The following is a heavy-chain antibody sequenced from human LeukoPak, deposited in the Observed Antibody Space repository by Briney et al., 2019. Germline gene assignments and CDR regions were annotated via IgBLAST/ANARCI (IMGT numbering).Heavy chain of an antibody. V-gene: IGHV4-59*11. J-gene: IGHJ6*03. D-gene: IGHD6-13*01. CDR2: IYYSGST. CDR3: AREIAAADYYYCYYMDV. CDR1: GGSISSHY. Sequence: SETLSLTCTVSGGSISSHYWSWIRQPPGKGLEWIGYIYYSGSTNYNPSLKSRVTISVDTSKNQFSLKLSSVTAADTAVYYCAREIAAADYYYCYYMDVWGKGTTVTVSS.